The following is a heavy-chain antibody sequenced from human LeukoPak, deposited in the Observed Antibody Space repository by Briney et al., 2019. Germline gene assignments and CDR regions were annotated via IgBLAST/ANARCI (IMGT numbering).Heavy chain of an antibody. CDR1: GYTFTGYY. V-gene: IGHV1-2*02. Sequence: ASVKVSCKASGYTFTGYYMHWVRQAPGQGLEWMGWINPNSGGTNYAQKFQGRVTMTGDTSISTAYMELSRLRSDDTAVYYCARSGRYCSSTSCELDYWGQGTLVTVSS. D-gene: IGHD2-2*01. J-gene: IGHJ4*02. CDR2: INPNSGGT. CDR3: ARSGRYCSSTSCELDY.